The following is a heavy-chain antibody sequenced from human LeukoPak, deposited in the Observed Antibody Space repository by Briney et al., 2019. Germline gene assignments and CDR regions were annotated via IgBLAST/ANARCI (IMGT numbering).Heavy chain of an antibody. CDR3: ARHLARRGYPERYFDL. V-gene: IGHV4-39*01. CDR1: GGSISNSSYF. J-gene: IGHJ2*01. Sequence: SETLSLTCTVSGGSISNSSYFWGWIRQPPGKGLEWIGTIYYTGTTYYNPSLKSRVTMSVNTSKNQFSLKLSSVTAADTAVYYCARHLARRGYPERYFDLWGRGTLVTVSS. CDR2: IYYTGTT. D-gene: IGHD3-22*01.